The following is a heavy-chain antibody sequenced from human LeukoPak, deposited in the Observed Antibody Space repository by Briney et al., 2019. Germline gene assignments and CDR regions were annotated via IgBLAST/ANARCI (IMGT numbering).Heavy chain of an antibody. D-gene: IGHD4-17*01. Sequence: PGGSLRLSCAASGFTFSSYWMSWVRQAPGKGLEWVAFIRYDGSNKYYADSVKGRFTISRDNSKNTLYLQMNSLRAEDTAVYYCGPTTVTIWGQGTLVTVSS. J-gene: IGHJ4*02. CDR3: GPTTVTI. V-gene: IGHV3-30*02. CDR2: IRYDGSNK. CDR1: GFTFSSYW.